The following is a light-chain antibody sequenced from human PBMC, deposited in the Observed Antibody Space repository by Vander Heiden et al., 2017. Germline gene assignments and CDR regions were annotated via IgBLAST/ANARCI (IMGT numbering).Light chain of an antibody. CDR2: DAS. V-gene: IGKV3-11*01. CDR3: QQRSNWPLLT. J-gene: IGKJ4*01. CDR1: QSVSSY. Sequence: ELVFTQSPATLSLSPGEGATLSCRASQSVSSYLAWYQQKPGQAPRLLIYDASNRATGIPARFSSSGSGTDFTLTISSLEPEDFAVYYCQQRSNWPLLTFGGGTKVEIK.